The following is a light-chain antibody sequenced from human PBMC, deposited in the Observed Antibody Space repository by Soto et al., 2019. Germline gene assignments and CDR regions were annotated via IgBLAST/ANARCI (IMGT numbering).Light chain of an antibody. CDR3: QQFNNYPWT. Sequence: DIQMTKSPSTLSASVGDRVTITCRASQSISSGLAWYQQNPGKAPKLLIYKASSLESGVPSRFSRSGSGTEFTITFSSLQPDDFATYYFQQFNNYPWTFGQGTRVEIK. CDR1: QSISSG. J-gene: IGKJ1*01. CDR2: KAS. V-gene: IGKV1-5*03.